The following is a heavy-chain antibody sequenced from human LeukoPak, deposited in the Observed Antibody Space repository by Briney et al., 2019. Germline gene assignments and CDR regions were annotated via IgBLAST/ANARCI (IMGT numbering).Heavy chain of an antibody. V-gene: IGHV3-23*01. CDR1: GSTFSSYT. D-gene: IGHD3-22*01. J-gene: IGHJ5*02. CDR2: ISGSGGST. Sequence: GGFLGLSCAASGSTFSSYTMCWVRQAPGMWLKWFSAISGSGGSTYYADSVKGRFTISRDNSKNTLYLQMNSLRAEDTAVYYCAKSVYTVRRYYYDSSGPNWFDPWGHGTLVTFSS. CDR3: AKSVYTVRRYYYDSSGPNWFDP.